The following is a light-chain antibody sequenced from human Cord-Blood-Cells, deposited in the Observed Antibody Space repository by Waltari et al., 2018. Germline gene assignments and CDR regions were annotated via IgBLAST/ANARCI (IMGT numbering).Light chain of an antibody. V-gene: IGLV2-23*01. CDR3: CSYAGSSTVV. CDR1: SSDVGGYNL. CDR2: EGS. Sequence: SALTQPAPVSGSPGQPITISCTGTSSDVGGYNLVSWYQQHPGKAPKLMIYEGSKRPSVVSTRFSGSKSGNTASLTISGLQAEDEADYYCCSYAGSSTVVFGGGTKLTVL. J-gene: IGLJ2*01.